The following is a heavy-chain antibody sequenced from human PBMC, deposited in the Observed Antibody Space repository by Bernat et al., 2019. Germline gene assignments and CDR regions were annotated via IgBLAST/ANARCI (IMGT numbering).Heavy chain of an antibody. CDR3: AREGRYSGGDY. Sequence: EVQLVESGGGLVQPGGSLRLSCAASGFTFSNYWMSWVRQAPGKGLEWVANIKQDGSEKYYVDSVKGQFTISRDNAKNSLYLQMDSLRAEDTAVYYCAREGRYSGGDYWGQGTLVTVSS. D-gene: IGHD6-19*01. CDR1: GFTFSNYW. V-gene: IGHV3-7*04. CDR2: IKQDGSEK. J-gene: IGHJ4*02.